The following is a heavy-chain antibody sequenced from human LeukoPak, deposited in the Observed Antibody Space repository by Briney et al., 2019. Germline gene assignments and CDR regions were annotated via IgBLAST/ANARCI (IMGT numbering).Heavy chain of an antibody. V-gene: IGHV4-59*08. J-gene: IGHJ5*02. CDR1: GGSISSYY. CDR3: ARSDPAGGWFDP. CDR2: IYYSGST. Sequence: PSETLSLTCTVSGGSISSYYWSWIRQPPGKGLEWIGYIYYSGSTNYNPSLKSRVTISVDTSKNQFSLKLTSVTAADTAVYYCARSDPAGGWFDPWGQGTQVTVSS.